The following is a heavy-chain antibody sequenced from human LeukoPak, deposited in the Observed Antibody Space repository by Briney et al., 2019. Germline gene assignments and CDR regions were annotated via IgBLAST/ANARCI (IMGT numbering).Heavy chain of an antibody. CDR1: GYTFTGYY. J-gene: IGHJ4*02. Sequence: ASVKVSCKSSGYTFTGYYMHWVRQAPGQGLEWMGWINPNSGVTNYAQKFQGRVTMTRGTSISTAYMELSRLRSDDTAVYYCARTYYDSSGYVPFNYWGQGTLVTVSS. CDR3: ARTYYDSSGYVPFNY. V-gene: IGHV1-2*02. CDR2: INPNSGVT. D-gene: IGHD3-22*01.